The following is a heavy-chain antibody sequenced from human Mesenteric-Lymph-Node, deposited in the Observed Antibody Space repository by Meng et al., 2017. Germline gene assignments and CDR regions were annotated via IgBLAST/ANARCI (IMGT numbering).Heavy chain of an antibody. CDR2: IWYDGNKK. D-gene: IGHD4-17*01. Sequence: GESLKISCAASGFTFSSYGMHWVRQAPGKGLEWVAVIWYDGNKKYYAASVKGRFTISRDNSKNTLYLQMNSLRAEDTAVYYCARGDEASVKDCWAQGTLVTFPS. V-gene: IGHV3-33*01. CDR1: GFTFSSYG. J-gene: IGHJ4*02. CDR3: ARGDEASVKDC.